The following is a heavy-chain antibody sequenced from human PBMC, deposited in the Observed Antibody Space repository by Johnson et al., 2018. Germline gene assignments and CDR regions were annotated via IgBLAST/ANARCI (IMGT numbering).Heavy chain of an antibody. CDR3: TGLRDDFHY. CDR1: GFTLSGSA. V-gene: IGHV3-73*01. Sequence: VQLVESGGGLVQPGESXKVSCVGSGFTLSGSAMHWVRQAPGKGLEWVGRITMQPTGYGTLYAASLKGRFVISRDNSKNTVYLEMSSLKNEDTAVYYCTGLRDDFHYWGQGTLVTVSS. J-gene: IGHJ1*01. D-gene: IGHD3-3*01. CDR2: ITMQPTGYGT.